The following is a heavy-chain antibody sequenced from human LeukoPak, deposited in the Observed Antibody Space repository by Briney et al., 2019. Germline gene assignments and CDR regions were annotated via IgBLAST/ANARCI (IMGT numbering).Heavy chain of an antibody. CDR2: VNTDGSYT. Sequence: GGSLRLSCAVSGFTFSAHDMHWVRQPPGKGLDWVAVVNTDGSYTSYAASVKGRFTISRDNSENTVVLQMNSLSVDDTAVYYCARQSLAASGLDSWGQGMLVTVSS. CDR1: GFTFSAHD. J-gene: IGHJ4*02. V-gene: IGHV3-30*04. D-gene: IGHD6-13*01. CDR3: ARQSLAASGLDS.